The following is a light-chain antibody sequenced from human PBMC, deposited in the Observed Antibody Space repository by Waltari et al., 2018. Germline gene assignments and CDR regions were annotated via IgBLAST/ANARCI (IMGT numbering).Light chain of an antibody. CDR1: QSVANY. Sequence: IVLTQSQATLSLSPGERPTLSCRASQSVANYLAWYQLKPGQAPRLLMYETSNRATGIPARFSGSGSGTDFTLTISNLEPEDSAVYYCQQRSKWPLTFGGGTKVELK. V-gene: IGKV3-11*01. CDR3: QQRSKWPLT. CDR2: ETS. J-gene: IGKJ4*01.